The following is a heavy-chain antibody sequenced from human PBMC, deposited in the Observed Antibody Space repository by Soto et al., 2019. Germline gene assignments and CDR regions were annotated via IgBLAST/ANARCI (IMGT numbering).Heavy chain of an antibody. J-gene: IGHJ4*02. CDR2: IYYSGST. V-gene: IGHV4-39*01. Sequence: SGTLSLTCTVSGGSISSSSYYWGWIRQPPGKGLEWIGSIYYSGSTYYNPSLKSRVTISADTSKNQFSLKLSSVTAADTAVYYCARGGSGYFDYWGQGTLVTVSS. CDR1: GGSISSSSYY. CDR3: ARGGSGYFDY. D-gene: IGHD2-15*01.